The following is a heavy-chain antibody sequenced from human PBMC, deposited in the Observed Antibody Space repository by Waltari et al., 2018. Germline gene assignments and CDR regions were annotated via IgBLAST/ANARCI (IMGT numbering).Heavy chain of an antibody. CDR1: GFTFSSYE. CDR2: LRSGGSTI. J-gene: IGHJ5*02. V-gene: IGHV3-48*03. D-gene: IGHD6-13*01. CDR3: AGQLVAGYSPFDP. Sequence: EVQLVESGGGLVQPGGSLRLSCAASGFTFSSYELNWVRQAPGKGLEWVSYLRSGGSTISYADSVKGRFTISRDNAKNSLYLQMNSLRAEDTAVYYWAGQLVAGYSPFDPWGQGTLVTVSS.